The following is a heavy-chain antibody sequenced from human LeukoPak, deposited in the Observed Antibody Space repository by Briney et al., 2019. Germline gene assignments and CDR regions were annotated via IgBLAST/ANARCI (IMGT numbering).Heavy chain of an antibody. CDR1: GGSISSYY. D-gene: IGHD1-1*01. CDR3: ARHKEESGAYRPNDY. J-gene: IGHJ4*02. CDR2: IYYTGST. V-gene: IGHV4-59*08. Sequence: SETLSLTCTVSGGSISSYYWSWIRQPPGKGLEWIGFIYYTGSTDYNPSLKSRVTMSVDTSKNQFSLKLSSVTAADTAVYYCARHKEESGAYRPNDYWGQGTLVTVSS.